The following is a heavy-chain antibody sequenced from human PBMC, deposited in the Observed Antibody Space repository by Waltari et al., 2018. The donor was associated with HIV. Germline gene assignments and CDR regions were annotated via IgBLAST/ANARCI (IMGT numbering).Heavy chain of an antibody. CDR1: GFTVSSNY. CDR3: GGGTLIRGVPRYGMDV. D-gene: IGHD3-10*01. Sequence: EVQLVESGGGLVQPGRSLRLSCAASGFTVSSNYMSWVRPAPGKGLEWVSVFYSGGGTYYADSVKGRFTISRDNSKSTLYLQMNSLRSEDTAVYYGGGGTLIRGVPRYGMDVWGQGTTVTVSS. V-gene: IGHV3-66*02. J-gene: IGHJ6*02. CDR2: FYSGGGT.